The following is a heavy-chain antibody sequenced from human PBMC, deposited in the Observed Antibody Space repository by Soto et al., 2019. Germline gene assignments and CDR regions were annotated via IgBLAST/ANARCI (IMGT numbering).Heavy chain of an antibody. CDR3: ARDHGITGTS. V-gene: IGHV3-33*01. Sequence: LRLSCAASGFTFGTYGMHWVRQAPGKGLVWVALIGYDGSNQYYTDSVKGRFTISRDKAKNTLYLQMNSLRAEDTAVYYCARDHGITGTSWGQGTLVTVSS. J-gene: IGHJ4*02. CDR2: IGYDGSNQ. CDR1: GFTFGTYG. D-gene: IGHD1-20*01.